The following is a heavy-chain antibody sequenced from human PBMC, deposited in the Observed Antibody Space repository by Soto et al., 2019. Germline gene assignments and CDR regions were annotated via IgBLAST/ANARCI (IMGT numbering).Heavy chain of an antibody. Sequence: GGSLRLSCAASEFTFSNYAMHWVRQPPGKGMQWLAVISYDGNNKYYADSVEGRFTISRDNSKNTVYLQMNSLRFEDTAVYYFARGPSYSDSFFDYRGQGTLVTVSS. D-gene: IGHD4-17*01. CDR1: EFTFSNYA. CDR2: ISYDGNNK. CDR3: ARGPSYSDSFFDY. J-gene: IGHJ4*02. V-gene: IGHV3-30*03.